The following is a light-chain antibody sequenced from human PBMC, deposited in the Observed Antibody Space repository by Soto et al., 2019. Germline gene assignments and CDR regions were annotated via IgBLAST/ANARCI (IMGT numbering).Light chain of an antibody. CDR1: SSNIGSNT. CDR3: AAWDDSLNGYV. Sequence: QSVLTKPPSASGTPGQRVTISCSGSSSNIGSNTVNWYQQLPGTAPKLLIYSNNQRPSGVPDRFSGSKSGTSASLAISGLQSEDEADYYCAAWDDSLNGYVFGTGTKVTVL. CDR2: SNN. J-gene: IGLJ1*01. V-gene: IGLV1-44*01.